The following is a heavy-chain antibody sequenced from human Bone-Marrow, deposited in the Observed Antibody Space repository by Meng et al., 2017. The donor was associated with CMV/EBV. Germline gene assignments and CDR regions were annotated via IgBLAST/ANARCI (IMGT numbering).Heavy chain of an antibody. V-gene: IGHV1-69*02. Sequence: SVKVSCKASGGTFSSYTINWVRQAPGQGLEWMGRIIPILGIANYAQKFQGRVTITADTSTSTAYMELNSLRSEDTAVYYCASHPRQRAPYDYWGQGTLVIVSS. CDR1: GGTFSSYT. CDR3: ASHPRQRAPYDY. D-gene: IGHD6-25*01. J-gene: IGHJ4*02. CDR2: IIPILGIA.